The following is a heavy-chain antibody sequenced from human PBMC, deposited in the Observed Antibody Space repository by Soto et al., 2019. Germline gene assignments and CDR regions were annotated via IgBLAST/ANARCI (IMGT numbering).Heavy chain of an antibody. CDR2: IYHSGST. D-gene: IGHD3-22*01. CDR1: GGSISSSNW. CDR3: ATLYYYDSSGYYSDY. V-gene: IGHV4-4*02. J-gene: IGHJ4*02. Sequence: QVQLQESGPGLVKPSGTLSLTCAVSGGSISSSNWWSWVRQPPGKGLEWIGEIYHSGSTNYNPSLQSRVTKSVDKSKNQFSLKLSSVTAAATAVYYCATLYYYDSSGYYSDYWGQGTLVTVSS.